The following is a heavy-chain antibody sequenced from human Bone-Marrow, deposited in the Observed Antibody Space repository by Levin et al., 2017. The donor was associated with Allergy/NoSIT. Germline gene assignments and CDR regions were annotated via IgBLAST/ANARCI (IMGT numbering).Heavy chain of an antibody. CDR3: ARDHGKPYYYYYYGLDV. J-gene: IGHJ6*02. V-gene: IGHV1-2*06. Sequence: PGESLKISCKASGYTFSDYYIHWVRQAPGQGLEWVGRISPKNGGTDYGREFQGRVTMTRDTSISAAYMELSRLRSDDSAVYYCARDHGKPYYYYYYGLDVWGQGTTVTVSS. CDR1: GYTFSDYY. CDR2: ISPKNGGT. D-gene: IGHD4-23*01.